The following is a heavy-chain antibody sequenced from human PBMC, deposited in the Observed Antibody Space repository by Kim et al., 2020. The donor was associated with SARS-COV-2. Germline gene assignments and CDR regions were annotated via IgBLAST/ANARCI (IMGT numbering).Heavy chain of an antibody. J-gene: IGHJ4*02. Sequence: GGSLRLSCAASGFTFSSYAMSWVRQAPGKGLEWVSTISGSAGSTYYADSVKGRFTISRDNSKNTLYLQMNSLRAEDTAVYYCAKDFGHDYLWGSPGYYFDYWGQGTLVTVSS. D-gene: IGHD3-16*01. CDR2: ISGSAGST. CDR3: AKDFGHDYLWGSPGYYFDY. CDR1: GFTFSSYA. V-gene: IGHV3-23*01.